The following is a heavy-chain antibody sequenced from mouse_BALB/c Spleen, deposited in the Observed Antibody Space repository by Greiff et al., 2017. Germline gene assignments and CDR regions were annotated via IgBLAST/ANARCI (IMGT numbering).Heavy chain of an antibody. CDR3: ARWGDYEAWFAY. V-gene: IGHV3-8*02. CDR2: ISYSGST. CDR1: GDSITSGY. J-gene: IGHJ3*01. Sequence: EVMLVESGPSLVKPSQTLSLTCSVTGDSITSGYWNWIRKFPGNKLEYMGYISYSGSTYYNSSLKSRISITRDTSKNQYYLQLNSVTTEDTATYYCARWGDYEAWFAYWGQGTLVTVSA. D-gene: IGHD2-4*01.